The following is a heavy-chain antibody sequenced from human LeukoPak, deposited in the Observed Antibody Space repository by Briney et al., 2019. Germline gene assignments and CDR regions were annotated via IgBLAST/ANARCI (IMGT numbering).Heavy chain of an antibody. J-gene: IGHJ4*02. CDR1: GFTFTFYL. V-gene: IGHV3-7*01. CDR3: ARHSNKYDYDSSGHYRSFDY. CDR2: IKQDGSDK. Sequence: PGGSVRLSCAASGFTFTFYLMSWVRQAPGKGLEWVANIKQDGSDKNYVDSVKGRFTISRDNSKNSLYLQMTSLRVEDTAFYFCARHSNKYDYDSSGHYRSFDYWGQGTLVSVSS. D-gene: IGHD3-22*01.